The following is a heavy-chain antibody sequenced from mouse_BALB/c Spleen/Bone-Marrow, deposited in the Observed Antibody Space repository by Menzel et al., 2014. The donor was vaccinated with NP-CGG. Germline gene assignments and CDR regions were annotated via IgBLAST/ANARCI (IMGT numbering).Heavy chain of an antibody. D-gene: IGHD2-4*01. Sequence: EVQRVEPGGGLVKSGGSLKLSCAASGFTFSNYGMSWVRQTPEKRLEWVATISGGGGYTFYSDSVKGRFTISRDNAKNNLYLQLSSLRSEDTAVYYCARHAYYDQTEVSFVYWGQGTLVTVSA. CDR1: GFTFSNYG. V-gene: IGHV5-9-2*01. CDR3: ARHAYYDQTEVSFVY. J-gene: IGHJ3*01. CDR2: ISGGGGYT.